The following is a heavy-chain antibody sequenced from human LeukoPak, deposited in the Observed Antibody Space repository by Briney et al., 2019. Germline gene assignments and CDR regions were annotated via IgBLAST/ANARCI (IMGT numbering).Heavy chain of an antibody. Sequence: ASVKVSCKASGYTFTIYGIDWVRQAPGQGLEWMGWISANNGNTNYAQKFQRRVTMTTDTSTSTAYMELRSLRSDDTAVYYCARARASGSSPLHWGQGTLVTVSS. CDR2: ISANNGNT. D-gene: IGHD1-26*01. CDR1: GYTFTIYG. J-gene: IGHJ4*02. CDR3: ARARASGSSPLH. V-gene: IGHV1-18*01.